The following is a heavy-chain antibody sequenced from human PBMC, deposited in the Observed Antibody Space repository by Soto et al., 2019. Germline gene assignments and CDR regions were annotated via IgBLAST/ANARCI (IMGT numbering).Heavy chain of an antibody. V-gene: IGHV1-18*04. J-gene: IGHJ5*02. CDR1: GYTFTSYG. CDR3: ARDASCSGGSCNNWFDP. D-gene: IGHD2-15*01. CDR2: ISAYNGNT. Sequence: ASVKVSCKASGYTFTSYGISWVRQAPGQGPEWMGWISAYNGNTNYAQKLQGRVTMTTDTSTSTAYMELRSLRSDDTAVYYCARDASCSGGSCNNWFDPWGQGTLVTVSS.